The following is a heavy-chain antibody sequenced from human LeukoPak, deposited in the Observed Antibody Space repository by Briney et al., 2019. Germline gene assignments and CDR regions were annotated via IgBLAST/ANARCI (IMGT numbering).Heavy chain of an antibody. V-gene: IGHV1-69*06. D-gene: IGHD5-24*01. CDR3: ARGREGMATIIDY. Sequence: GASVKVSCKASGGTFSSYAISWVRQAPGQGLEWMGGIIPIFGTANYAQKFQGRVTITADKSTSTAYMELSSLRSEDTAVYYCARGREGMATIIDYWGQGTLVTVSS. J-gene: IGHJ4*02. CDR1: GGTFSSYA. CDR2: IIPIFGTA.